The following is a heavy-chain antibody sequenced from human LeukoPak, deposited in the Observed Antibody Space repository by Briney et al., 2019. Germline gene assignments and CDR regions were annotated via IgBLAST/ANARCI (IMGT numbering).Heavy chain of an antibody. J-gene: IGHJ6*02. V-gene: IGHV1-18*01. CDR2: ISAYNGNT. Sequence: ASVKVSCKASGYTFTSYGISWVRQAPGQGLEWMGWISAYNGNTNYAQKFQGRVTMTEDTSTDTAYMELSSLRSEDTAVYYCATLYYYGMDVWGQGTTVTVSS. CDR3: ATLYYYGMDV. CDR1: GYTFTSYG.